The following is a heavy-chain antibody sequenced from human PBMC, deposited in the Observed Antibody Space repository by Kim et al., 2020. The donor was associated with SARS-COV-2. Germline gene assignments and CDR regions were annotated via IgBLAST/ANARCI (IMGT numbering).Heavy chain of an antibody. Sequence: GGSLRLSCAASGFTFSSYAMSWVRQAPGKGLEWVSSISGSGGSTYHADSVKGRFTISRDNSKNTLYLQMSSLRAEDTAVYYCAKGDTWGIYCSGGSCYSPWEYWGQGTLVTVSS. J-gene: IGHJ4*02. CDR2: ISGSGGST. V-gene: IGHV3-23*01. D-gene: IGHD2-15*01. CDR1: GFTFSSYA. CDR3: AKGDTWGIYCSGGSCYSPWEY.